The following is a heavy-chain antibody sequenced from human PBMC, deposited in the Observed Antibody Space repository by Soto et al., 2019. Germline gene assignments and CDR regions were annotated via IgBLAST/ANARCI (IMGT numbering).Heavy chain of an antibody. Sequence: QVQLVQSGGEVKKPGASVKVSCKASGYTFTSYGVSWVRQAPGQGLEWMGWIRAYNGYTNYAQKFQGRVTITTDTSTSTAYMEVRSLISDDTAVYYCARASDGYRSGWYVGYFDYWGQGTLVTVSS. D-gene: IGHD6-19*01. CDR3: ARASDGYRSGWYVGYFDY. J-gene: IGHJ4*02. V-gene: IGHV1-18*04. CDR1: GYTFTSYG. CDR2: IRAYNGYT.